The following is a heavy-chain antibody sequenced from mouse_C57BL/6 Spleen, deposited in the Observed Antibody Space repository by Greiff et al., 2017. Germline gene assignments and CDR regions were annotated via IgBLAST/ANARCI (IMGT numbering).Heavy chain of an antibody. Sequence: VQLQESGAELVRPGASVTLSCKASGYTFTDYEMHWVKQTPVHGLEWIGAIDPETGGTAYNQKFKGKAILTADKSSSTAYMELRSLTSEDSAVYYCTRKGNYWGQGTTLTVSS. CDR3: TRKGNY. CDR1: GYTFTDYE. J-gene: IGHJ2*01. CDR2: IDPETGGT. V-gene: IGHV1-15*01.